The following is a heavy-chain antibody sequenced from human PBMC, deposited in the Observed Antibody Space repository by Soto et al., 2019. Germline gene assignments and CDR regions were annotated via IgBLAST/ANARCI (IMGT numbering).Heavy chain of an antibody. J-gene: IGHJ4*02. CDR1: GFAFSSYP. Sequence: QVQLVESGGGVVQPGRSLRLSCAASGFAFSSYPLHWVRRAPGKGLEWVAVLSYNGNNHYYADSVKGRFTNSRDNSTSTLYLKMDSLRSEDTAVYYCARDLSHSDGSGRLDSWGQGTLVTVSS. V-gene: IGHV3-30-3*01. D-gene: IGHD3-10*01. CDR2: LSYNGNNH. CDR3: ARDLSHSDGSGRLDS.